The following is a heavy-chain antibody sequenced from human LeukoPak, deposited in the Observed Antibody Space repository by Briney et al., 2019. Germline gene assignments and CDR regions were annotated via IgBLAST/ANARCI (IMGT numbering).Heavy chain of an antibody. D-gene: IGHD6-13*01. CDR1: GYTFTSYY. Sequence: ASVKVSCKAPGYTFTSYYMHWVRQAPGQGLEWMGIINPSGGSTSYAQKFQGRVTMTRDMSTSTAYLELSGLRSEDTAVYYCARGESKVAVITAAGLDVWGNGTTVIVSS. CDR2: INPSGGST. CDR3: ARGESKVAVITAAGLDV. J-gene: IGHJ6*04. V-gene: IGHV1-46*01.